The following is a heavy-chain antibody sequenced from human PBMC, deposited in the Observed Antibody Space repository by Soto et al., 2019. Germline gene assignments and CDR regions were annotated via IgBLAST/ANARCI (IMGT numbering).Heavy chain of an antibody. V-gene: IGHV3-30*18. CDR2: ISYDGLNK. Sequence: QVQLVESGGGVVQPGGSLRLSCAASGFSFSNFGMHWVRQAPGKGLEWVALISYDGLNKQYVDPVKGRFTVSRDNSKNTVYLQMNSLRAEDTAVYYCAKDDAGDWYYFDYWGRGTLVTVSS. J-gene: IGHJ4*02. CDR1: GFSFSNFG. D-gene: IGHD2-21*02. CDR3: AKDDAGDWYYFDY.